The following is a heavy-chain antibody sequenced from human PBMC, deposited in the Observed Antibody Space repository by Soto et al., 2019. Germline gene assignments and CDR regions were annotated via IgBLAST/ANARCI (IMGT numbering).Heavy chain of an antibody. J-gene: IGHJ4*02. V-gene: IGHV4-59*01. D-gene: IGHD1-26*01. CDR1: GASIRNYY. CDR3: ARDQNGSPHFDY. Sequence: QVHLQESGPGLVKPSETLSLTCTVSGASIRNYYWSWIRQPPGKGLEWIGFSYYSGRTNYNPSLNSRVNMSVDTSKHQLSLKLTSVTAADTAVYCCARDQNGSPHFDYWGQGILVTVSS. CDR2: SYYSGRT.